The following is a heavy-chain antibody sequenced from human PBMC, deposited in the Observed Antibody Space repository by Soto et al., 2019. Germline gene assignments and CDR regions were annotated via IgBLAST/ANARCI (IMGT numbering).Heavy chain of an antibody. CDR2: IYPGDSDS. V-gene: IGHV5-51*01. Sequence: PGESLKISCKGSGYSFTSYWISWVRQMPGKGLEWMGIIYPGDSDSSYSPSFQGQVTISADKSINTAYLHWSSLKASDTAIYYCAKHEGYCSTTTCSNSDYCGQGTMVTVYS. CDR1: GYSFTSYW. CDR3: AKHEGYCSTTTCSNSDY. D-gene: IGHD2-2*01. J-gene: IGHJ4*02.